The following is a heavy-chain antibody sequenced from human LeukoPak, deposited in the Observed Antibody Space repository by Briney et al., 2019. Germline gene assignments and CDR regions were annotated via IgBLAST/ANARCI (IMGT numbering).Heavy chain of an antibody. J-gene: IGHJ4*02. Sequence: SETLSLTCTVSGLSISANSWSWIRQPPGKGLEWIGYIYNSVTTNYNPSLTSRVTISVDTSKNQLSLKLRSATAADTAVYYCARGARSSDYWGQGTLVTVSS. CDR3: ARGARSSDY. CDR1: GLSISANS. D-gene: IGHD3-10*01. V-gene: IGHV4-59*13. CDR2: IYNSVTT.